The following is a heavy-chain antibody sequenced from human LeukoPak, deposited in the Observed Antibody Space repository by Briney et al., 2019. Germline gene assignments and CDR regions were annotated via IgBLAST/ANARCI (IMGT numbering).Heavy chain of an antibody. CDR2: IYYSGST. J-gene: IGHJ6*04. D-gene: IGHD3-9*01. CDR3: ARGPGYYDILQYYYGMDV. CDR1: GGSISSYY. Sequence: PSETLSLTCTVSGGSISSYYWSWIRQPPGKGLEWIGYIYYSGSTNYNPSLKSRVTISVDTSKNRFSLKLSSVTAADTAVYYCARGPGYYDILQYYYGMDVWGKGTTVTVSS. V-gene: IGHV4-59*01.